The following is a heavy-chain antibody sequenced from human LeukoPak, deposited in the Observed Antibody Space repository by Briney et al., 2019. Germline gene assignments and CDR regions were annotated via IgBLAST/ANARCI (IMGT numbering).Heavy chain of an antibody. V-gene: IGHV4-34*01. Sequence: PSETLSLTCAVYGGSFSGYYWSWIRQPPGKGLEWIGEINHSGSTNYNPSLKSRVTISVDTSKNQFSLKLSSVTAADTAVYYCARGYYYDSRTYYFDYWGQGTLVTVSS. J-gene: IGHJ4*02. D-gene: IGHD3-22*01. CDR3: ARGYYYDSRTYYFDY. CDR1: GGSFSGYY. CDR2: INHSGST.